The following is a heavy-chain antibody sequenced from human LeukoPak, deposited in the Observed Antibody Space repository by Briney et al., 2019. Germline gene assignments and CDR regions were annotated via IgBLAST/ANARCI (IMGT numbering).Heavy chain of an antibody. J-gene: IGHJ6*03. CDR3: ARGAVAGTFFTLPNYYYYYMDV. Sequence: GGSLRLSCAASGFTFSSYWMSWVRQAPGKGLEWVANIKQDGSEKYYVDSVKGRFTISRDNAKNSLYLQMNSLRAEDTAVYYCARGAVAGTFFTLPNYYYYYMDVWGKGTTVTISS. D-gene: IGHD6-19*01. CDR2: IKQDGSEK. V-gene: IGHV3-7*01. CDR1: GFTFSSYW.